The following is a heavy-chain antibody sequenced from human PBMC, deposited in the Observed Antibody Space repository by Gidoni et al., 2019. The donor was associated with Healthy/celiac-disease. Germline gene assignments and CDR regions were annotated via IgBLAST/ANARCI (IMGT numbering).Heavy chain of an antibody. J-gene: IGHJ1*01. D-gene: IGHD3-22*01. CDR3: AHGGNYDSSGGRYFQH. CDR1: GFSLSTSRVG. Sequence: QITLKESGPTLVKPTQTLTLTCTFSGFSLSTSRVGVGWIRQPPGTALEWLALIYWDDDKRYSPSLKSRLTITKDTSKNQVVLTMTNMDPVDTATYYCAHGGNYDSSGGRYFQHWGQGTLVTVSS. CDR2: IYWDDDK. V-gene: IGHV2-5*02.